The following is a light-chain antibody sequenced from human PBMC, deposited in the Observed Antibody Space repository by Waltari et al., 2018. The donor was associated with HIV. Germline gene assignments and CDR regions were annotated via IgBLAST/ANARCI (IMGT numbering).Light chain of an antibody. Sequence: EIVLTQSPGTLSLSPGERATLSCRASQSVSSSYLAWYQQKPGQSPRRLIYVASSRATGIPDRFSGSGSGTDFTLTISRLEPEDFAVYYCQQYGSSPWWTFGQGTKVEIK. CDR2: VAS. V-gene: IGKV3-20*01. CDR1: QSVSSSY. J-gene: IGKJ1*01. CDR3: QQYGSSPWWT.